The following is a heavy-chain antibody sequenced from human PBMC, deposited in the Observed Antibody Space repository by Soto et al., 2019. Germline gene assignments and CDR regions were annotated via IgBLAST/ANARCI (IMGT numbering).Heavy chain of an antibody. CDR1: GFTFNNYA. V-gene: IGHV3-23*01. D-gene: IGHD3-10*01. J-gene: IGHJ4*02. CDR3: AKGRGGSGSLTPRVDF. CDR2: ISGGGDTT. Sequence: EVQLLESGGGLVQPGGSLRLSCAASGFTFNNYAMTWVRQAPGKGLEWVSAISGGGDTTSYADSGKGRFTVSRDGSKNTLYLQMGSRRAEDTALYYCAKGRGGSGSLTPRVDFWGQGTLVTVSS.